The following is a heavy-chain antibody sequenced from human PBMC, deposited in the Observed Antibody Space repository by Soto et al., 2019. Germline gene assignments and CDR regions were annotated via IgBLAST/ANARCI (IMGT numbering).Heavy chain of an antibody. CDR1: RFTFSNNG. V-gene: IGHV3-30*18. J-gene: IGHJ4*02. CDR3: AKDLPYRQYYYDSSGYYPSWDY. Sequence: GGTQRLSRATSRFTFSNNGMHWVSQAPGYGLEWVAVISYDGSNKFYADFVKGLFTIFRDNSMNMLYLQMNSLRAEDTFVYYCAKDLPYRQYYYDSSGYYPSWDYWGQGT. CDR2: ISYDGSNK. D-gene: IGHD3-22*01.